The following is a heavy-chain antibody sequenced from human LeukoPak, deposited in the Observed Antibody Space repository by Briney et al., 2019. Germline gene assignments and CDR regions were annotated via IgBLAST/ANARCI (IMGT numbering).Heavy chain of an antibody. J-gene: IGHJ4*02. Sequence: ASVEVSCKASGYTFTGYYMHWVRQAPGQGLEWMGWINPNSGGTNYAQKFQGRVTMTRDTSISTAYMELSRLRSDDTAVYYCARVPRSMITFGGVIVPFDYWGQGTLVTVSS. CDR2: INPNSGGT. CDR1: GYTFTGYY. CDR3: ARVPRSMITFGGVIVPFDY. D-gene: IGHD3-16*02. V-gene: IGHV1-2*02.